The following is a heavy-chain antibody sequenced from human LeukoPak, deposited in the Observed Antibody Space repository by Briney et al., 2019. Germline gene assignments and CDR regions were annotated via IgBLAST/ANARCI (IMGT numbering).Heavy chain of an antibody. V-gene: IGHV3-23*01. J-gene: IGHJ5*02. CDR3: AKDRRIAVAGRTFNWFDP. D-gene: IGHD6-19*01. CDR1: GFTFYMYA. CDR2: MCGTAGCT. Sequence: PGGSLRLSCQASGFTFYMYAMSWVRQAPGKGLEWVASMCGTAGCTFYPDSVKGRFTISRDNSKNTLYLQMNSLRAEDTAVYYCAKDRRIAVAGRTFNWFDPWGQGTLVTVSS.